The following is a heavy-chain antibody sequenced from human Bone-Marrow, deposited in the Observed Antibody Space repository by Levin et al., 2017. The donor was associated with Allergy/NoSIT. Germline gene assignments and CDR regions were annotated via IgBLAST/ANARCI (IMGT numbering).Heavy chain of an antibody. Sequence: GGSLRLSCRASGYSFTDYGITWVRQAPGQGPEWMGWISASTGNRDYIQKFQGRVTMTTDTSTNTAYMEMRSLRSDDTAVYYCARVHGTLQWLPDYWGQGTQVTVSS. J-gene: IGHJ4*02. V-gene: IGHV1-18*01. CDR2: ISASTGNR. CDR3: ARVHGTLQWLPDY. D-gene: IGHD6-19*01. CDR1: GYSFTDYG.